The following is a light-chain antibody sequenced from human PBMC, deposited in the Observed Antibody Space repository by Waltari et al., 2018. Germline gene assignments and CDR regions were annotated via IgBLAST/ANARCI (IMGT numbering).Light chain of an antibody. CDR2: KGS. CDR3: QQDTHWPPT. CDR1: QSLVRSDGNPY. Sequence: VVMPQSPLSLPLTLRQPGSISCRSSQSLVRSDGNPYLTWFHQRPGESPRRLIYKGSTWDSGFPDRFSGSGSGTDFTLRISRVEAEDVGVYYCQQDTHWPPTFGQGTKVEIK. V-gene: IGKV2-30*02. J-gene: IGKJ1*01.